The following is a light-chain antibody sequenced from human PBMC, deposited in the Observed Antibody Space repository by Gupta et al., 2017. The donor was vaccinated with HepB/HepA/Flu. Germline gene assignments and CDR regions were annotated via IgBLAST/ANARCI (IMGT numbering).Light chain of an antibody. V-gene: IGKV3-20*01. CDR1: QSVSSSY. Sequence: DIVLTQSPDTLSLSPGERATLSCRASQSVSSSYLAWYQQKPGQAPRLLIYGASTRATGIPDRFSGSGSGTDFTLTISSLEAEDVAVYYCQQYGSSPGTFGGGTKVDIK. CDR3: QQYGSSPGT. J-gene: IGKJ4*01. CDR2: GAS.